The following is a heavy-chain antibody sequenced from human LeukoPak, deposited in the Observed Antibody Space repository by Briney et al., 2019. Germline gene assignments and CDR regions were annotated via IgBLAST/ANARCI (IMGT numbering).Heavy chain of an antibody. CDR2: IYPGDSDT. CDR1: GYSFSSYW. Sequence: GESLKISCKGSGYSFSSYWINWVRQMPGKGLEWMGIIYPGDSDTRYSPSFQGQVTISADKSISTAYLQWSSLKASDTAMYYCARHGLDYGDFRRGWFDPWGQGTLVTVSS. J-gene: IGHJ5*02. D-gene: IGHD4-17*01. V-gene: IGHV5-51*01. CDR3: ARHGLDYGDFRRGWFDP.